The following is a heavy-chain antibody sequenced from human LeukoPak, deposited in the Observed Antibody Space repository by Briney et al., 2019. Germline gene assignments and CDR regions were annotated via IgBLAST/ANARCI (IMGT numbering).Heavy chain of an antibody. J-gene: IGHJ6*03. Sequence: SETLSLTCTVSGGSISSGSYYWAWIRQPPGKGLEWIATVSYTGSTYYNPSLKGRVTISVDTSKNQFSLKLSSVTAADTAVYYCARDSRKVPAAILNYMDVWGKGTTVTVSS. CDR3: ARDSRKVPAAILNYMDV. CDR1: GGSISSGSYY. CDR2: VSYTGST. D-gene: IGHD2-2*01. V-gene: IGHV4-39*07.